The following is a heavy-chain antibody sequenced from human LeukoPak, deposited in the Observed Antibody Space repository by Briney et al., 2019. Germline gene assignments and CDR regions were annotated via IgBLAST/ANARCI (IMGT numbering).Heavy chain of an antibody. CDR3: ARVNTGYYYYYMDV. Sequence: GGSLLLSCAASGFSFGDYAMSWVRPAPGKGLEWVSAISGSGGSTYYADSVKGRFTISRDNSKNTLYLQMNSLRAEDTALYYCARVNTGYYYYYMDVWGKGTTVTVSS. CDR1: GFSFGDYA. D-gene: IGHD5-18*01. J-gene: IGHJ6*03. CDR2: ISGSGGST. V-gene: IGHV3-23*01.